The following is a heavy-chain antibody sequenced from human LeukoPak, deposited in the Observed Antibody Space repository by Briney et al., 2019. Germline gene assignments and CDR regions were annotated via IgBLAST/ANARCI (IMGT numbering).Heavy chain of an antibody. D-gene: IGHD6-13*01. Sequence: PGGSLRLSCAASGFTFSSYGMSWVRQAPGKGLEWVSAISGSGGSTYYADSVKGRFIISRDNSKNTLYLQMNSLRAEDTAVYYCAKDLERYSSSPIRDWGQGTLVTVSS. CDR2: ISGSGGST. V-gene: IGHV3-23*01. J-gene: IGHJ4*02. CDR3: AKDLERYSSSPIRD. CDR1: GFTFSSYG.